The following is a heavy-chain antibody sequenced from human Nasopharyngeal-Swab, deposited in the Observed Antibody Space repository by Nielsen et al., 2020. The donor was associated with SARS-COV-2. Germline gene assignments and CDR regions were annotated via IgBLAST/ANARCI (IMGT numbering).Heavy chain of an antibody. D-gene: IGHD6-13*01. CDR3: ARLIEQQLVSWFDP. Sequence: LRLPCTVPGGSISSYYWSWIRQPPGKGLEWIGYIYYSGSTNYNHSPKSRVTISVDTSKNQFSLKLSSVTAADTAVYYCARLIEQQLVSWFDPWGQGTLVTVSS. V-gene: IGHV4-59*13. CDR2: IYYSGST. CDR1: GGSISSYY. J-gene: IGHJ5*02.